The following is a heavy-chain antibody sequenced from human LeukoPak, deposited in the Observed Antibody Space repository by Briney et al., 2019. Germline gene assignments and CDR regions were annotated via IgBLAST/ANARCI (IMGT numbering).Heavy chain of an antibody. V-gene: IGHV3-33*06. CDR3: AKGTWYYDYWSGYLSSPHNWFDP. Sequence: GRSLRLSCAASGFTFSSYGTHWVRQAPGKGLEWVAVIWYDGSNKYYADSVKGRFTISRDNSKDTLYLQMNSLRAEDTAVYYRAKGTWYYDYWSGYLSSPHNWFDPWGQGTLVTVSS. CDR2: IWYDGSNK. D-gene: IGHD3-3*01. CDR1: GFTFSSYG. J-gene: IGHJ5*02.